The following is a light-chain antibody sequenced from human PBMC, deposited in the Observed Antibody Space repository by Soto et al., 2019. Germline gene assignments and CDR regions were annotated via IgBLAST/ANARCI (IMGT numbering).Light chain of an antibody. CDR2: DDS. CDR1: NIGNKS. J-gene: IGLJ3*02. CDR3: QVRDSRNDHLV. V-gene: IGLV3-21*02. Sequence: SYVVTQPPSVSVAPGQTAKITCGGVNIGNKSVHWYQQRPGQAPVVVVYDDSDRPSGIPERFSGSNSGNTATLTINRVEAGDEADYSCQVRDSRNDHLVFCGGTQLTVL.